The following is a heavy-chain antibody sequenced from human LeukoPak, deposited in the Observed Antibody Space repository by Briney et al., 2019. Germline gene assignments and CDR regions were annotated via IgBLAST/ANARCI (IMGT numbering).Heavy chain of an antibody. J-gene: IGHJ4*02. CDR2: INAGNGNT. CDR1: GGTFTSYA. V-gene: IGHV1-3*01. CDR3: ARSSGYYYGDFDY. D-gene: IGHD3-22*01. Sequence: GASVKVSCKASGGTFTSYAISWVRQAPGQGLEWMGWINAGNGNTKYSQKFQGRVTITRDTSASTAYMELSSLRSEDTAVYYCARSSGYYYGDFDYWGQGTLVTVSS.